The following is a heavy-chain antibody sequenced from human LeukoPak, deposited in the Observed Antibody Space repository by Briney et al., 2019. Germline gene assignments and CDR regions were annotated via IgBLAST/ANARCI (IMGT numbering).Heavy chain of an antibody. Sequence: SGPTLVNPTQTLTLTCTFSGFSLSTSGMCVSWIRQPPGKALEWLARIDWDDDKYYSASLKTRLTISKDTSKNQVVLTMTNMDPVDTATYYCARFRSGLNWFDPWGQGTLVTVSS. D-gene: IGHD3-3*01. CDR2: IDWDDDK. CDR1: GFSLSTSGMC. V-gene: IGHV2-70*11. J-gene: IGHJ5*02. CDR3: ARFRSGLNWFDP.